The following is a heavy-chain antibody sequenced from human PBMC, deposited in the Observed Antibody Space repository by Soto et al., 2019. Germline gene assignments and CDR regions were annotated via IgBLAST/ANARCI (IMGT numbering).Heavy chain of an antibody. CDR1: GYKFANYW. CDR2: IYPGDSDT. D-gene: IGHD6-19*01. V-gene: IGHV5-51*01. Sequence: GESLKISCQGSGYKFANYWIAWVRQMPGKGLEWMGIIYPGDSDTRYGPSFQGHVTISADKSLSTAYLQWSSLKASDTAIYYCQRDKPNGWYQHFDLWGQGTQVTVSS. J-gene: IGHJ4*02. CDR3: QRDKPNGWYQHFDL.